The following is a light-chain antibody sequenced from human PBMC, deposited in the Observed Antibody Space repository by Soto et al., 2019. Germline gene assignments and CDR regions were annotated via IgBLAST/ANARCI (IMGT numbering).Light chain of an antibody. Sequence: EIVMTQSPATLSVSPGERATLSCRASQSFSSNLAWYQQKAGQAPRLLIYGASTRAAGIPARFSGSGSGTEFALTISSLQSEDFAVYYCQQYNYWYTFGQGTKLEIK. V-gene: IGKV3-15*01. CDR2: GAS. CDR1: QSFSSN. CDR3: QQYNYWYT. J-gene: IGKJ2*01.